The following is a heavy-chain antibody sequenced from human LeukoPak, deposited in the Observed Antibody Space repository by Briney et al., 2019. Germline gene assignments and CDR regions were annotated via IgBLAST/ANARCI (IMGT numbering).Heavy chain of an antibody. Sequence: SETLSLTCTVSGGSISSYYWSWIRQPPGKGLEWIGYIYYSGSTNYNPSLKSRVTISVDTSKNQFSLKLSSVTAADTAVYYCARGFHGDYGTDAFDIWGQGTMVTVSS. J-gene: IGHJ3*02. CDR2: IYYSGST. CDR1: GGSISSYY. D-gene: IGHD4-17*01. V-gene: IGHV4-59*01. CDR3: ARGFHGDYGTDAFDI.